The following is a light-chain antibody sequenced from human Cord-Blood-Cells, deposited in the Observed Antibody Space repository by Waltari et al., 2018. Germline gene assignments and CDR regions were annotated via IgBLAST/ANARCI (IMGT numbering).Light chain of an antibody. CDR3: CSYAGSSTWV. CDR2: EGS. CDR1: SSDVGSYNL. Sequence: QSALTQPASVSGSPGQSITISCTGTSSDVGSYNLVSWYQQHPGKAPKLMIYEGSKRPSRVSNRFSGSKSGNTASLTISGLQAEDEADYYCCSYAGSSTWVVGGGTKLTVL. V-gene: IGLV2-23*01. J-gene: IGLJ3*02.